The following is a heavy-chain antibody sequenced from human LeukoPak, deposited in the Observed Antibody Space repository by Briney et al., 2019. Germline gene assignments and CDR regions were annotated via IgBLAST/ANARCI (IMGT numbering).Heavy chain of an antibody. J-gene: IGHJ4*02. V-gene: IGHV5-51*01. CDR2: IYPGDSDT. CDR3: ARRLKNSNGWTFDY. Sequence: VESLKISCTGSGYSFTIYWIGWVRQMRGQGLEWMGIIYPGDSDTRYSTSFQGQATISAARSINTAYLQWSSLKASDTAIYYCARRLKNSNGWTFDYWGQGTLVTVS. CDR1: GYSFTIYW. D-gene: IGHD6-19*01.